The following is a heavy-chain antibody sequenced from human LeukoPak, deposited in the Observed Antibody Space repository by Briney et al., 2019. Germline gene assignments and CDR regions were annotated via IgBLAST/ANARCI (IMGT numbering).Heavy chain of an antibody. CDR1: GGSISSHY. J-gene: IGHJ4*02. CDR2: IYYSGST. D-gene: IGHD3-22*01. V-gene: IGHV4-59*11. Sequence: SETLSLTCTVSGGSISSHYWSWLRQPPGKGLEWIGYIYYSGSTNYNPSLKSRVTISVDTSKNQFSLKLSSVTAADTAVYYCARDSSGYDYWGQGTLVTVSS. CDR3: ARDSSGYDY.